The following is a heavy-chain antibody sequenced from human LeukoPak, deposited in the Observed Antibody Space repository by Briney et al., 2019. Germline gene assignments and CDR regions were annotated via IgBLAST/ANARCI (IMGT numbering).Heavy chain of an antibody. Sequence: GASVKVSCKASGGTFSSYAISWVRQAPGQGLEWMGGIIPIFGTANSAQKFQGRVTITTDESTSTAYMELSSLRSEDTAVYYCARLGRYYYDSSGYYHKYFDYWGQGTLVTVSS. V-gene: IGHV1-69*05. CDR3: ARLGRYYYDSSGYYHKYFDY. CDR1: GGTFSSYA. D-gene: IGHD3-22*01. J-gene: IGHJ4*02. CDR2: IIPIFGTA.